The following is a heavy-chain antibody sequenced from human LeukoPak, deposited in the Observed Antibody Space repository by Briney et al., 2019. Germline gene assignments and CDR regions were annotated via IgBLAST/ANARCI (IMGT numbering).Heavy chain of an antibody. CDR3: ARERWPVSRIDY. D-gene: IGHD3-3*02. V-gene: IGHV3-21*01. J-gene: IGHJ4*02. Sequence: PGGSLRLSCAASGFTFSSYSMNWVRQAPGKGLEWVSSISSSSSYIYYADSVKGRFTISRDNAKNSLYLQMNSLRAEDTAVYYCARERWPVSRIDYWGQGTLVTVSS. CDR2: ISSSSSYI. CDR1: GFTFSSYS.